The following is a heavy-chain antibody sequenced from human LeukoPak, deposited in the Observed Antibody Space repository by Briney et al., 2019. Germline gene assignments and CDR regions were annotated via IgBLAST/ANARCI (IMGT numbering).Heavy chain of an antibody. Sequence: PSETLSLTCAVYGGSFSGYYWSWIRQPPGKGLEWIGEINHSGSTNYNPSLKSRVTISVDTSKNQFSLKLSSVTAADTAVYYCARGRGGTIFGVARHRWFDPWGQGTLVTVSS. V-gene: IGHV4-34*01. CDR3: ARGRGGTIFGVARHRWFDP. CDR2: INHSGST. J-gene: IGHJ5*02. CDR1: GGSFSGYY. D-gene: IGHD3-3*01.